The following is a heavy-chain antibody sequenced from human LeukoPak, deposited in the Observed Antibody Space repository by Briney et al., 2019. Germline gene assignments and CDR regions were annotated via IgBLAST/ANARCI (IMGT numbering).Heavy chain of an antibody. V-gene: IGHV1-8*02. CDR1: GYTFGSYD. CDR3: ARLSETAAYYYTSGYYFLGY. J-gene: IGHJ4*02. D-gene: IGHD3-22*01. CDR2: MNPGSGNT. Sequence: ASVRVSRKASGYTFGSYDINWVRKATGQGLEWMGWMNPGSGNTGYAQRFQGRVTMTRDTSTNTAYMELSGLRSEDTAIYYCARLSETAAYYYTSGYYFLGYWGQGTLVTVDS.